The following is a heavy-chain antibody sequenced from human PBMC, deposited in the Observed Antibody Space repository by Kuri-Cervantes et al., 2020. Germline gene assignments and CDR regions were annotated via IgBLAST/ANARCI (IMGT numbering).Heavy chain of an antibody. CDR3: ARGARIAVAGTEIFDY. D-gene: IGHD6-19*01. CDR2: IYYSGST. V-gene: IGHV4-39*01. J-gene: IGHJ4*02. CDR1: GGSISSSSYY. Sequence: SETLSLTCTVSGGSISSSSYYWGWIRQPPGKGLEWIGSIYYSGSTYYNPSLKSQVTISVDTSKNQFSLKLSSVTAADTAVYYCARGARIAVAGTEIFDYWGQGTLVTVSS.